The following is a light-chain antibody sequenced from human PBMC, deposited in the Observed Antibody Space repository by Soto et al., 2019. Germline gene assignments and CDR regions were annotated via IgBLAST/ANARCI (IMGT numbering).Light chain of an antibody. V-gene: IGKV1-12*01. CDR1: QGISSW. CDR3: QQANSFPYT. CDR2: AAS. Sequence: DIQMTQSPSSVSASVGDRVTITCRARQGISSWLAWYQQKPGKAPKLLIFAASILQSGVPSRLSGSGYESVFTNTLRRMQPEGFATYYCQQANSFPYTIGQGTKLEIK. J-gene: IGKJ2*01.